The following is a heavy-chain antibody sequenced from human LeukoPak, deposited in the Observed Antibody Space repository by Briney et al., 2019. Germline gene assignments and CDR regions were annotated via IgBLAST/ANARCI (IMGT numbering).Heavy chain of an antibody. CDR1: GGSISSGGYY. CDR3: ASNDKYSSSYY. D-gene: IGHD6-6*01. V-gene: IGHV4-30-2*02. J-gene: IGHJ4*02. Sequence: SETLSLTCTVSGGSISSGGYYWSWIRQPPGKGLEWIGYIYHSGSTYYNPSLKSRVTISVDRSKNQFSLKLSSVTAADTAVYYCASNDKYSSSYYWGQGTLVTVSS. CDR2: IYHSGST.